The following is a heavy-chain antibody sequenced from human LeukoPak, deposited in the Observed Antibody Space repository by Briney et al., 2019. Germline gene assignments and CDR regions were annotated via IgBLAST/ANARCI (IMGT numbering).Heavy chain of an antibody. Sequence: GGSLRLSCAASGFTFSSYAMHWVRQARGKGLEWVAVISYDGSNKYYADSVKGRFTISRDNSKNPLYLQMNSLRAEDTAVYYCARTNGYSGYVSYDYWGQGTLVTVSS. V-gene: IGHV3-30-3*01. CDR2: ISYDGSNK. J-gene: IGHJ4*02. D-gene: IGHD5-12*01. CDR3: ARTNGYSGYVSYDY. CDR1: GFTFSSYA.